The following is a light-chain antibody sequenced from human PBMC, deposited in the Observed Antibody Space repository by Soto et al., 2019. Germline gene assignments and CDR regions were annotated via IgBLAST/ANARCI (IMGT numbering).Light chain of an antibody. CDR2: GAS. J-gene: IGKJ4*01. Sequence: EVLMTQSPDTLYVSPGERVTLSCRASQSVSDKLAWYQQKPGQAPRLLIYGASSRATGIPDRFSGSGSGTDFTLTISRLEPEDFAVYYCQQYGSSSLTFGGGTKVDIK. V-gene: IGKV3-20*01. CDR3: QQYGSSSLT. CDR1: QSVSDK.